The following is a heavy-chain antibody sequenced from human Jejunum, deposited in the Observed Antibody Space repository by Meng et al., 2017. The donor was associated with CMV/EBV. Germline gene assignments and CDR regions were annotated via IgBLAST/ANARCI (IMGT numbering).Heavy chain of an antibody. D-gene: IGHD4-23*01. Sequence: QVQLQQSGPGLLKPSQTLPLTCVISGDSISSNSAAWNWIRQSPSRGLEWLGRTYYRSQWYYDYAVSVKSRITINPDTSKNQFSLHLSSVTPEDTAVYYCAGGWQLGPWGQGTLVTSPQ. CDR3: AGGWQLGP. V-gene: IGHV6-1*01. CDR1: GDSISSNSAA. CDR2: TYYRSQWYY. J-gene: IGHJ5*02.